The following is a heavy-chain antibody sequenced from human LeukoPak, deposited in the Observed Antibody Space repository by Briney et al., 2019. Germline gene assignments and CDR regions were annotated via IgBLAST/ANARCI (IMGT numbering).Heavy chain of an antibody. D-gene: IGHD6-19*01. J-gene: IGHJ4*02. Sequence: GESLKISCKGSGYSFTSYWIAWVRQMPGKGLEWMGIIYPGDSDTRYSPSFQGQVTISADKSITTAYLQWSSPKASDTAMYYCATPKSVAGSFDYWGQGTLVTVSS. CDR2: IYPGDSDT. V-gene: IGHV5-51*01. CDR1: GYSFTSYW. CDR3: ATPKSVAGSFDY.